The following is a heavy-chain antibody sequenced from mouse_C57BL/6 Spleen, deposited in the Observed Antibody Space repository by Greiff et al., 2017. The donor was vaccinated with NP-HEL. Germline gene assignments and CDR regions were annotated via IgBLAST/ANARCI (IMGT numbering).Heavy chain of an antibody. V-gene: IGHV1-77*01. D-gene: IGHD4-1*01. CDR2: IGPGSGST. CDR1: GYTFTDYY. CDR3: AVELGRGWYFDV. J-gene: IGHJ1*03. Sequence: QVQLKQSGAELVKPGASVKISCKASGYTFTDYYINWVKQRPGQGLEWIGKIGPGSGSTYYNEKFKGKATLTADKSSSTAYMQLSSLTSEDSAVDCCAVELGRGWYFDVWAQGPRSPSPQ.